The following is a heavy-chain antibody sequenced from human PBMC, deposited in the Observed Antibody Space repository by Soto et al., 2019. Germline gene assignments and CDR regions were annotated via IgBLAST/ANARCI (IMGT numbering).Heavy chain of an antibody. CDR3: ARGPSSLTRFDY. V-gene: IGHV3-30-3*01. CDR2: ISYDGSNK. CDR1: GFTFSSYA. Sequence: GGSLRLSCSASGFTFSSYAMHWVRQAPGKGLEWVAVISYDGSNKCYADSVKGRFTISRDNPKNTLYLQMNSLRAEDTAVYYCARGPSSLTRFDYWGQGTLVTVSS. J-gene: IGHJ4*02. D-gene: IGHD2-2*01.